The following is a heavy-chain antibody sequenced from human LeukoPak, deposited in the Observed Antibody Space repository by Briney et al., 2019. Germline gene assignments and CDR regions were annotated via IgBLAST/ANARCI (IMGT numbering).Heavy chain of an antibody. Sequence: GGSLRLSXAASGFTFSSYGMHWVRQAPGKGLEWLAFIRYDGSNKYYADSVKGRFTISRDNSKNTLYLQMDSLRAEDTAVYYCAKDRGKWELLTFFDYWGQGTLVTVSS. J-gene: IGHJ4*02. D-gene: IGHD1-26*01. CDR1: GFTFSSYG. V-gene: IGHV3-30*02. CDR3: AKDRGKWELLTFFDY. CDR2: IRYDGSNK.